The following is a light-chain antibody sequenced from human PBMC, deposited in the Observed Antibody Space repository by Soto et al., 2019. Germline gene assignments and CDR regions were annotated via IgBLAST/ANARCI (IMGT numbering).Light chain of an antibody. CDR3: QSYDSNTVI. CDR2: DNN. J-gene: IGLJ2*01. Sequence: NFMLTQPHSVSESPGKTVIISCTRSLGGIAYNSVQWYQQRPGSAPTTVIYDNNQRPSGVPDRFSGSTDGSSNSASLTISGLQTEDEADYSCQSYDSNTVIFGGGTKVTVL. CDR1: LGGIAYNS. V-gene: IGLV6-57*04.